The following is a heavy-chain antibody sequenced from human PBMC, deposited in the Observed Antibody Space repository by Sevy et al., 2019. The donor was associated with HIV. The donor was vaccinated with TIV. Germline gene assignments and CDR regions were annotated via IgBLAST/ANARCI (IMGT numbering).Heavy chain of an antibody. CDR1: GGSFSGYY. V-gene: IGHV4-34*01. J-gene: IGHJ5*02. CDR3: ARAPPIVVVPGAPSWFDP. CDR2: INHSGST. Sequence: SETLSLTCVVHGGSFSGYYWNWIRQPPGKGLEWIGEINHSGSTNYNPSLKSRVTISVDTSKKQFSLRLGSVTAADTAVYYCARAPPIVVVPGAPSWFDPWGQGTLVTVSS. D-gene: IGHD2-2*01.